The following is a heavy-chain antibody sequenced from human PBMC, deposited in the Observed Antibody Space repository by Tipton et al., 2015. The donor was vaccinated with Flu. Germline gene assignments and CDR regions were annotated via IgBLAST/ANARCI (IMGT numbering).Heavy chain of an antibody. V-gene: IGHV4-59*12. CDR2: IHYTGST. J-gene: IGHJ5*02. D-gene: IGHD3-10*01. CDR3: AREGPVGSTYGFNL. CDR1: GGSISGYY. Sequence: TLSLTCIVSGGSISGYYWSWVRQPPGKGLEFIGYIHYTGSTNYNPSLKSRVTMSVDTSKNQFSLKLSSVTAADTAVYYCAREGPVGSTYGFNLWGQGTPVTVST.